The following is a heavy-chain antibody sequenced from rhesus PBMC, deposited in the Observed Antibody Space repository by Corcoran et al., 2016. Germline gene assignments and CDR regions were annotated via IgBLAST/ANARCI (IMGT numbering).Heavy chain of an antibody. V-gene: IGHV4-147*01. D-gene: IGHD5-24*01. CDR2: IYGSSGST. Sequence: QVQLQESGPGLVKPSETLSLTCAVSGYSISSNYWSWLRQPPGMGLEWIGYIYGSSGSTYDNPSLKSRVNISTYTSKNQFSLKLSSVTAADTAVYYCARETVGTLDYWGQGVLVTVSS. CDR3: ARETVGTLDY. CDR1: GYSISSNY. J-gene: IGHJ4*01.